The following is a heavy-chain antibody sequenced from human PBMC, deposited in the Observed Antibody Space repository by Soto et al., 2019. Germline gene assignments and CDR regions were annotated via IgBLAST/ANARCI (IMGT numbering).Heavy chain of an antibody. CDR2: ISPSGGST. CDR1: VYTFTNYY. J-gene: IGHJ6*02. V-gene: IGHV1-46*03. CDR3: ARDHSVGYYYFAVDV. D-gene: IGHD1-26*01. Sequence: ASVKVSCKASVYTFTNYYMHWVRQAPGQGLEWMGIISPSGGSTTYAQKFQGRVTMTRDTSTSTVYMELSSLRSEDTAVYYCARDHSVGYYYFAVDVWGQGTTVTVSS.